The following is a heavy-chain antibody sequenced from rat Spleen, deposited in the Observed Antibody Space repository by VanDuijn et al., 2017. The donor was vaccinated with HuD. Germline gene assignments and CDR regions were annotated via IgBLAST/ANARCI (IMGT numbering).Heavy chain of an antibody. J-gene: IGHJ4*01. Sequence: EVQLVESGGGLVLSGGSLKLSCAASGFTFSNYDVAWVRQTPTKGLEWVASISTGGGNTYYRDSVKGRFTISRDNTKSTLYLQMNSLRSEDTATYYCTRDAFTTDFYVMDAWGQGASVTVSS. CDR3: TRDAFTTDFYVMDA. CDR1: GFTFSNYD. CDR2: ISTGGGNT. V-gene: IGHV5S23*01. D-gene: IGHD1-6*01.